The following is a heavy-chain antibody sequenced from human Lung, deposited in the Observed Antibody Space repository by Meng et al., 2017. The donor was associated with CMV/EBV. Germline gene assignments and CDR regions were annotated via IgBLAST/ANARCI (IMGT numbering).Heavy chain of an antibody. CDR2: ISEYGNTK. CDR3: ARDREGNYKLRIGMDV. V-gene: IGHV3-48*03. CDR1: GFTLSNIA. Sequence: GGSXRLXXAASGFTLSNIAMNWVRQAPGKGLGWVSFISEYGNTKNYADSVRGRFTISRDSAKGLLYLQMSSLRVEDTAVYDCARDREGNYKLRIGMDVWGQGXTVTVSS. D-gene: IGHD1-7*01. J-gene: IGHJ6*02.